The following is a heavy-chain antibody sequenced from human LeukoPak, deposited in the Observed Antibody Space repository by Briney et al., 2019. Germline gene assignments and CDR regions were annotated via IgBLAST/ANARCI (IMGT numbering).Heavy chain of an antibody. V-gene: IGHV3-9*01. CDR2: ISWNSGSI. CDR1: GFTFDDYA. Sequence: GGSLRLSCAASGFTFDDYAMHWVRQSPGKGLEWVSGISWNSGSIGYADSVKGRFTISRDNAKNSLYLQMNSLRAEDTALYYCAKDINGGGYGLFDYWGQGTLVTVSS. J-gene: IGHJ4*02. D-gene: IGHD3-22*01. CDR3: AKDINGGGYGLFDY.